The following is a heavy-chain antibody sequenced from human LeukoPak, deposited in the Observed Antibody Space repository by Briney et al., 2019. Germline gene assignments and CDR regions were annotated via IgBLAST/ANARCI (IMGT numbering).Heavy chain of an antibody. CDR3: ARGDMNYYYYYMDV. CDR1: GGSISGWY. J-gene: IGHJ6*03. Sequence: SETLSLTCTVSGGSISGWYWSWIRQPPGKGLEWIGYIYGSGYTNYNPSLKSRVTMSIDTSKNHFSLKLTSVTAADTAVYYCARGDMNYYYYYMDVWGKGTTVTVSS. D-gene: IGHD2-15*01. CDR2: IYGSGYT. V-gene: IGHV4-59*12.